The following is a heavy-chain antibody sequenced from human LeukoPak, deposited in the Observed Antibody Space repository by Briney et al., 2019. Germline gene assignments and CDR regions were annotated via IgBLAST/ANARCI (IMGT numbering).Heavy chain of an antibody. Sequence: PSETLSLTCTVSGGSINSGGYYWSWIRQHPGKGLEWIGYIYYSGSTYYNPSLKSRVTISVDTSKNQFSLKLSSVTAADTAVYYCARGRDYGDHYYYYYGMDVWGQGTTVTVSS. V-gene: IGHV4-31*03. D-gene: IGHD4-17*01. CDR1: GGSINSGGYY. CDR2: IYYSGST. J-gene: IGHJ6*02. CDR3: ARGRDYGDHYYYYYGMDV.